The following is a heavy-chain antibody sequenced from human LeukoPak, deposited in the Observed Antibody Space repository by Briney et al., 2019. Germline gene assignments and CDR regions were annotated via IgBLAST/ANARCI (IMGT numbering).Heavy chain of an antibody. Sequence: GGSLRLSCAASGFTFSSYAMSWVRQAPGKGLEWVSAISGSGGSTYYADSVKGRFTISRDNSKNTLYLQMNSLRAEDTAVYYCAKDVPITIFGVVISITRKCYDYWGQGTLVTVSS. CDR1: GFTFSSYA. V-gene: IGHV3-23*01. CDR2: ISGSGGST. D-gene: IGHD3-3*01. J-gene: IGHJ4*02. CDR3: AKDVPITIFGVVISITRKCYDY.